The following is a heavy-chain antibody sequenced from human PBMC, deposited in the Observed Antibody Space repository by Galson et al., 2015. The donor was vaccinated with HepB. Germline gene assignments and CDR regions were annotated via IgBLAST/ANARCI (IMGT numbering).Heavy chain of an antibody. CDR2: IWYDGSNK. D-gene: IGHD4-17*01. V-gene: IGHV3-33*01. CDR3: VREQYGDDDAFDI. CDR1: GFTFSDYG. Sequence: LRLSCAASGFTFSDYGMHWVRQAPGKGLEWVGVIWYDGSNKYYSDSVRDRFTISRDNSKDRMHLEMNSLRAEDTAVYYCVREQYGDDDAFDIWGQGTMVTVSS. J-gene: IGHJ3*02.